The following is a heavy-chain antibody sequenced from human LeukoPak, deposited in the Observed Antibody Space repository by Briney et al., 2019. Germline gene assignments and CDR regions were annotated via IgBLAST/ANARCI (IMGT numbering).Heavy chain of an antibody. CDR2: IYPRDSDT. CDR3: ARRLIDRTSWSFDY. D-gene: IGHD6-13*01. V-gene: IGHV5-51*01. CDR1: GYCFTCYW. J-gene: IGHJ4*02. Sequence: GESLKISCKVSGYCFTCYWIVWLRQMPGKGLEWMGSIYPRDSDTRYSPSFQGRVTISADKSITTACLQWNSLKASDTAMYYCARRLIDRTSWSFDYWGQGTLVTVSS.